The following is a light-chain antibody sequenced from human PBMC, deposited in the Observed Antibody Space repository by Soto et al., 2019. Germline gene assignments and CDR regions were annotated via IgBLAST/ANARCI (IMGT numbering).Light chain of an antibody. CDR1: QTIDSW. J-gene: IGKJ1*01. V-gene: IGKV1-5*03. CDR3: QQYHIYSGT. CDR2: KAS. Sequence: DMQMTQSPSTLSASVGGRVTITCRASQTIDSWLAWYQQRPGKPPNLLIYKASTLASGVPSRFSGSGSGTEFTLTINSLQPDDFATYYCQQYHIYSGTFGQGTKVDIK.